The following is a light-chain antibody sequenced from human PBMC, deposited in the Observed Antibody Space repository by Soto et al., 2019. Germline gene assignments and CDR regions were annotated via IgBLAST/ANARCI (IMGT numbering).Light chain of an antibody. CDR3: QQYNNWPPIT. J-gene: IGKJ5*01. V-gene: IGKV3-15*01. CDR1: ESVSTN. CDR2: GAS. Sequence: EIEMTQSPATLSLAPGEIVTLSCGASESVSTNLAWYQQKPGQAPRLLIYGASTRATGIPARFSGSGSGTEFTLTISSLQSEDFAVYYCQQYNNWPPITFGHGTRLEIK.